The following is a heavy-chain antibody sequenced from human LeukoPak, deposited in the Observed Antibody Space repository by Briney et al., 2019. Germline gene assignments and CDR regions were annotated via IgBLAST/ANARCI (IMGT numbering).Heavy chain of an antibody. Sequence: GESLKISCKASGYSFTSYWIGWVRQMPGKGLEWMGIIYPGDSDTRYSPSFQGQVTISADKSISTAYLQWNSLKASDTAMYYCMRRAQGPNWNEGNWFDPWGQGTLVTVFS. CDR3: MRRAQGPNWNEGNWFDP. J-gene: IGHJ5*02. CDR1: GYSFTSYW. D-gene: IGHD1-20*01. CDR2: IYPGDSDT. V-gene: IGHV5-51*01.